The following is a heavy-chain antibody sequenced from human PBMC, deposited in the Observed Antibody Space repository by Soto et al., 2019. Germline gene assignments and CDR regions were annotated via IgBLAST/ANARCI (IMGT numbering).Heavy chain of an antibody. CDR3: ARSVAVPGAHIDY. Sequence: KPSETRSRTWIVSGGSISCSCWSGSRQSPGKGLEWLGYVYYTGSTNYSPSLRSRVSISVDTSKNEFSLRLSSVTAADTAVYFCARSVAVPGAHIDYWGQGTQVTVSS. CDR2: VYYTGST. V-gene: IGHV4-59*01. J-gene: IGHJ4*02. D-gene: IGHD6-19*01. CDR1: GGSISCSC.